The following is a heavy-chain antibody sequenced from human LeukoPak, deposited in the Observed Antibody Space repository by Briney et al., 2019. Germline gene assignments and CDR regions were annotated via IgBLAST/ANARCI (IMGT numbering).Heavy chain of an antibody. J-gene: IGHJ4*02. Sequence: ASVKVSCKASGYTFTGYYMHWVRQAPGHGLEWMGRINPNSGGTNYAQKFQGRVTMTRNTSISTAYMELSSLRSEDTAVYYCARSFNGNDYWGQGTLVTVSS. D-gene: IGHD3-10*01. V-gene: IGHV1-2*06. CDR3: ARSFNGNDY. CDR1: GYTFTGYY. CDR2: INPNSGGT.